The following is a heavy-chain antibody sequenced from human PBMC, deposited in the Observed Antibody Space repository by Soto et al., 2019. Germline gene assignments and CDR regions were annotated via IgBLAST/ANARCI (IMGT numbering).Heavy chain of an antibody. D-gene: IGHD2-15*01. CDR2: IYYSGST. CDR3: AREGDCSGGSCYLYFQH. CDR1: GGSVSSGSYY. Sequence: SETLSLTCTVSGGSVSSGSYYWSWIRQPPGKGLEWIGYIYYSGSTNYNPSLKSRVTISVDTSKNQFSLKLSSVTAADTAVYYCAREGDCSGGSCYLYFQHWGQGTLVTVSS. J-gene: IGHJ1*01. V-gene: IGHV4-61*01.